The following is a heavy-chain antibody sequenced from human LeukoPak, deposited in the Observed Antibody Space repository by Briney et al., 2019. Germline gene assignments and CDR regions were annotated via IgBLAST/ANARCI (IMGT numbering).Heavy chain of an antibody. D-gene: IGHD3-22*01. J-gene: IGHJ4*02. V-gene: IGHV4-59*12. CDR1: GGSISSYH. CDR3: AREGDYYDTSGTLDY. CDR2: IYYSGST. Sequence: SETLSLTCTVCGGSISSYHWSWIRQPPGKGLECIGFIYYSGSTNYNPSLKSRVTISVDTSKNQFSLKLSSVTAADTAVYYCAREGDYYDTSGTLDYWGQGTLVTVSS.